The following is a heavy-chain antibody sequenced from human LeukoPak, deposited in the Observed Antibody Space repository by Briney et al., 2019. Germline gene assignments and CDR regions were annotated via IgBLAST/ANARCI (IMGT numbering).Heavy chain of an antibody. CDR2: IIPIFGTA. CDR1: GGTFSSYA. D-gene: IGHD5-18*01. V-gene: IGHV1-69*13. Sequence: SVKVSCKASGGTFSSYAISWVRQAPGQGLEWMGGIIPIFGTANYAQKFQGRVTITADESTSTAYMELSSLRSEDTAVYYCARGRSGYSCGYFGYLFDYWGQGTLVTVSS. J-gene: IGHJ4*02. CDR3: ARGRSGYSCGYFGYLFDY.